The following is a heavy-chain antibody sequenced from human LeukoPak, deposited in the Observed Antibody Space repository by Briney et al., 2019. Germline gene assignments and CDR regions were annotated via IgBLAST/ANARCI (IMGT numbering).Heavy chain of an antibody. V-gene: IGHV3-23*01. CDR1: GITFRSYA. D-gene: IGHD6-19*01. J-gene: IGHJ4*02. CDR3: AKDDIAVAGYFDS. Sequence: GGSLRLSCAASGITFRSYAMSWVRQAPGKGLEWVSGISGSGDIIYYADSIKGRFTVSRDNSKNTLHLQMNSLRAEDTALYYCAKDDIAVAGYFDSWGQGTLVTVSS. CDR2: ISGSGDII.